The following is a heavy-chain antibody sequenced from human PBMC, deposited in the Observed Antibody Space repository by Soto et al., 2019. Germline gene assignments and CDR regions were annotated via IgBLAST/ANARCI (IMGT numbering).Heavy chain of an antibody. J-gene: IGHJ3*01. Sequence: GESLKISCKGSGYSFTSYWIGWVRQMPGKGLEWMGIIYPGDSDTRYSPSFQGQVTISADKSISTAYLQWSSLKASDTAMYYCAKDRYRSGYSFNYDPKGFDFWGQGTTVTVSS. D-gene: IGHD6-19*01. CDR2: IYPGDSDT. V-gene: IGHV5-51*01. CDR1: GYSFTSYW. CDR3: AKDRYRSGYSFNYDPKGFDF.